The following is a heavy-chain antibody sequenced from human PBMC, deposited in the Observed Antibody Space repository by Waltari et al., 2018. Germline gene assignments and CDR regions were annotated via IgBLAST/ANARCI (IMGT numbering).Heavy chain of an antibody. J-gene: IGHJ3*02. CDR3: AKDIVPHYDSSGYYYVPVAFDI. D-gene: IGHD3-22*01. V-gene: IGHV3-9*01. Sequence: EVQLVESGGGLVQPGRSLRLSCAASGFTFDDYAMHWVRQAPGKGLEWVSGISWNSGSIGDAESVKCRFPISRDNAKNSLYLQMNSLRAEDTALYYCAKDIVPHYDSSGYYYVPVAFDIWGQGTMVTVSS. CDR1: GFTFDDYA. CDR2: ISWNSGSI.